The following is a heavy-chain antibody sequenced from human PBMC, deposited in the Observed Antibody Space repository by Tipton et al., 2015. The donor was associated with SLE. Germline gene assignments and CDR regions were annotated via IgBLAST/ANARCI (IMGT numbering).Heavy chain of an antibody. D-gene: IGHD2-21*01. CDR2: INHSGST. CDR3: AGRGDLVVEVAHLDY. CDR1: GGSFSGYY. V-gene: IGHV4-34*01. Sequence: TLSLTCAVYGGSFSGYYWTWIRQPPGKGLEWIGEINHSGSTNYNPSLKSRVTISADTSKNQFSLSLISVTAADTAVYYCAGRGDLVVEVAHLDYWGQGILVTVSS. J-gene: IGHJ4*02.